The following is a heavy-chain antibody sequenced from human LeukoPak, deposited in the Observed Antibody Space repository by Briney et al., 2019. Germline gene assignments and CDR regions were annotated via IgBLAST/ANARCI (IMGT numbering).Heavy chain of an antibody. CDR3: ARGFYGSGSPFDY. J-gene: IGHJ4*02. CDR2: IDPSDSYT. V-gene: IGHV5-10-1*01. CDR1: GYIFTSYW. Sequence: GGSLVISCKGAGYIFTSYWMRGGRAVPGKGLEGMGRIDPSDSYTNYSPSFQGHVTISADKSISTAYLQWSSLKASDTAMYYCARGFYGSGSPFDYWGQGTLVTVSS. D-gene: IGHD3-10*01.